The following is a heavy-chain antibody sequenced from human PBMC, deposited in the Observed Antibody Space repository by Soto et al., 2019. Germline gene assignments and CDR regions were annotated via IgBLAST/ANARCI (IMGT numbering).Heavy chain of an antibody. CDR2: IYYSGST. D-gene: IGHD6-13*01. V-gene: IGHV4-59*01. CDR3: ARVRGTAGKSYFHY. J-gene: IGHJ4*02. CDR1: GGSISSYD. Sequence: XETLSLTCTVSGGSISSYDWDWMRQPPGKGLEWIGYIYYSGSTTYNPSLKSRVTISLDSSKNQFSLRVSSATAADTAVYYCARVRGTAGKSYFHYWGQGTLVTVSS.